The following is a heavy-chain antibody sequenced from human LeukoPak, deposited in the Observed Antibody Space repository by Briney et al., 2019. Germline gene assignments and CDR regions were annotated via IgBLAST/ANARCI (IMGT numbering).Heavy chain of an antibody. D-gene: IGHD2-21*01. CDR3: AKAPVTTCSGAYCYPFDY. CDR2: ISVSGNT. CDR1: GFTLSSYA. J-gene: IGHJ4*02. Sequence: GGSVRLSCAASGFTLSSYAMSWVRQAPGKGLEWVSAISVSGNTYHADSVKGRFTISRDSSKNTLYLQMNRLRAEDAAVYYCAKAPVTTCSGAYCYPFDYWGQGTLVTVSS. V-gene: IGHV3-23*01.